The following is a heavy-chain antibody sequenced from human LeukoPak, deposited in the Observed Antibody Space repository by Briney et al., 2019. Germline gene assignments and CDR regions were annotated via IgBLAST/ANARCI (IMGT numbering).Heavy chain of an antibody. CDR3: ARSSSGYYPLDY. D-gene: IGHD3-3*01. Sequence: SGTLSLTCTISGGSISTYYWSWIRQPPGKGLEWIGYIYYSGSTNYNPSLKSRVTISVDTSKNQFSLKLTSVTAADTAVYYCARSSSGYYPLDYWGQGTLVTVSS. V-gene: IGHV4-59*01. CDR2: IYYSGST. J-gene: IGHJ4*02. CDR1: GGSISTYY.